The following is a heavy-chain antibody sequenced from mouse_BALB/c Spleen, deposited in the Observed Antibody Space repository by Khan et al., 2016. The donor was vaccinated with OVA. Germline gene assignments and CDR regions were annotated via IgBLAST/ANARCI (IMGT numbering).Heavy chain of an antibody. CDR3: ARGNYYGYYFDY. J-gene: IGHJ2*01. D-gene: IGHD1-1*01. Sequence: EVKLLESGPGLVKPSQSLSLTCTVTGYSITSNYAWNWIRQFPGNKLEWMGYISYSDSTRYNPSLKSRISITRDTSQNPFFLQLNSVTTEDTATYYCARGNYYGYYFDYWGQGTTLTVSS. V-gene: IGHV3-2*02. CDR1: GYSITSNYA. CDR2: ISYSDST.